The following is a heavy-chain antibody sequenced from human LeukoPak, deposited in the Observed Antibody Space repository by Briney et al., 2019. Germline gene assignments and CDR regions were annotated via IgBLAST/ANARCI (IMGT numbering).Heavy chain of an antibody. V-gene: IGHV3-30*18. CDR2: ISYDGSNK. J-gene: IGHJ4*02. CDR1: GFTFSSYG. CDR3: ANAGSGEEGY. D-gene: IGHD7-27*01. Sequence: GRSLRLSCAASGFTFSSYGMHWVRQAPGKGLEWVAVISYDGSNKYYADSVKGRFTISGDNSKNTLYLQMNSLRAEDTAVYYCANAGSGEEGYWGQGTLVTVSS.